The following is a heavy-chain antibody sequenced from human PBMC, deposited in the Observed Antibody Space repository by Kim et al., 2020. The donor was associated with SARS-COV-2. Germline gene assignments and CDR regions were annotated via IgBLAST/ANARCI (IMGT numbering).Heavy chain of an antibody. J-gene: IGHJ4*02. D-gene: IGHD2-15*01. Sequence: GSKKYYADSVKGRFTISRDNSKNTLYLQMNSLRAEDTAVYYCARGTPPFDYWGQGTLVTVSS. CDR3: ARGTPPFDY. CDR2: GSKK. V-gene: IGHV3-30*01.